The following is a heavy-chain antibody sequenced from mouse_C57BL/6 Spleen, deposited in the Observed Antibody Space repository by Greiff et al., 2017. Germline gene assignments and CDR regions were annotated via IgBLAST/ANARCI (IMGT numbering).Heavy chain of an antibody. CDR2: ISYSGRT. Sequence: EVKVVESGPGMVKPSQSLSLTCTVTGYSITSGYVWHWIRHFPGNQLEWVGFISYSGRTNYNPSLKSRISITHDTYKNQFFLKWNSVTTEDTATYYCASNYYGSSYGYFDVWGTGTTVTVSS. D-gene: IGHD1-1*01. V-gene: IGHV3-1*01. CDR1: GYSITSGYV. CDR3: ASNYYGSSYGYFDV. J-gene: IGHJ1*03.